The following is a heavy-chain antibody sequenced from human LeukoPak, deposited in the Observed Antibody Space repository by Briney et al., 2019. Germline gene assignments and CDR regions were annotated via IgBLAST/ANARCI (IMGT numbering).Heavy chain of an antibody. V-gene: IGHV3-74*01. J-gene: IGHJ4*02. D-gene: IGHD5-18*01. CDR2: INTDGSN. CDR1: GFTFSSYW. CDR3: ARVGYNYGYDY. Sequence: GGSLRLSCAASGFTFSSYWMHWVRQAPGKGLVWVSRINTDGSNYYADSVKGRFTISRDNAKNTLYLQMNSLRADDTAVYYCARVGYNYGYDYWGQGTLVTVSS.